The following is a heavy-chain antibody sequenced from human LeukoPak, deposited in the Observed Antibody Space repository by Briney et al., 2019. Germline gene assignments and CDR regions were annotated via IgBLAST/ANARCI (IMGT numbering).Heavy chain of an antibody. CDR2: IFYSGST. D-gene: IGHD5-18*01. V-gene: IGHV4-39*07. CDR3: ARSPGYSYGPIDY. CDR1: GGSISTSNYY. Sequence: SETLSLTCTVSGGSISTSNYYWGWIRQPPGKGLEWIGNIFYSGSTYYSPSLRSRVTISLDTSRNQFSLKLNSVTAADTAVYYCARSPGYSYGPIDYWGQGTLVTVSS. J-gene: IGHJ4*02.